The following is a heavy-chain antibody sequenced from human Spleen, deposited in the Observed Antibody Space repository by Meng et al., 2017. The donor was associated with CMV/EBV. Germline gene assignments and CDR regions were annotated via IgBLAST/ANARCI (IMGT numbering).Heavy chain of an antibody. CDR1: GFTFSSYW. D-gene: IGHD6-13*01. V-gene: IGHV3-7*03. CDR2: IEQDGSEK. J-gene: IGHJ4*02. Sequence: GGSLRLSCAASGFTFSSYWMTWVRQAPGKGLEWVATIEQDGSEKYYVDSVKGRFTISRDNAKNSLYLQMNSLRAEDTAVYYCARVERQQLVFDYWGQGTLVTVSS. CDR3: ARVERQQLVFDY.